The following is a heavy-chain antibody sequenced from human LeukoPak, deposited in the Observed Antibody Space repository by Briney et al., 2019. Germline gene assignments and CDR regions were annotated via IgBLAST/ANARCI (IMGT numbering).Heavy chain of an antibody. CDR2: VSYTRST. CDR1: GGSISSGSYY. J-gene: IGHJ3*02. D-gene: IGHD2-21*01. Sequence: SETLSLTCTVSGGSISSGSYYWGWIRQPPGKGLEWIGSVSYTRSTYYNPSLKSEVTISVDTSKNQFSLKVRSVTAADAAVYYCGRQEGICSGGDCYHYLATWGQGTMVTVSS. CDR3: GRQEGICSGGDCYHYLAT. V-gene: IGHV4-39*01.